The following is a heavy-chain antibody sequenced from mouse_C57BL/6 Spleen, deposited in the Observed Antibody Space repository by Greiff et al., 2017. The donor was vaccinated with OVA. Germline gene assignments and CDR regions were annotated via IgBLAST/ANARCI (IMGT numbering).Heavy chain of an antibody. V-gene: IGHV14-2*01. Sequence: EVKLMESGAELVKPGASVKLSCTASGFNIKDYYMHWVKQRTEQGLEWIGRIDPEDGETNYAPKFQGKATITEDTSSNTAYLQLSSLTSEDTAVYFCAFYGSSYEDFDYWGQGTTLTGPS. CDR1: GFNIKDYY. D-gene: IGHD1-1*01. J-gene: IGHJ2*01. CDR3: AFYGSSYEDFDY. CDR2: IDPEDGET.